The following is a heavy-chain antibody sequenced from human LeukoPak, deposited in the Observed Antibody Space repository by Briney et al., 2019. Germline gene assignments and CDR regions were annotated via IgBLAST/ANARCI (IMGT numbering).Heavy chain of an antibody. CDR3: AREDCSGGSCYSD. CDR1: GGSISSGGYY. Sequence: MPSKTLSLTCTVSGGSISSGGYYWSWIRQHPGKGLEWIGYIYYSGSTYYNPSPKSRVTISVDTSKNQFSLKLSSVTAADTAVYYCAREDCSGGSCYSDWGQGTLVTVSS. CDR2: IYYSGST. V-gene: IGHV4-31*03. J-gene: IGHJ4*02. D-gene: IGHD2-15*01.